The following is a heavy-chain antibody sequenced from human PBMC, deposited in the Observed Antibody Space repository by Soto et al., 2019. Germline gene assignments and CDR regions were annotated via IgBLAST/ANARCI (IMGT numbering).Heavy chain of an antibody. Sequence: TLSLTCAVSGGSISSGGYSWSWIRQPPGKGLEWIGYIYHSGSTYYNPSPKSRVTISVDRSKNQFSLKLSSVTAADTAVYYCARDQQNYDILTGYSNWFDPWGQGTLVTV. V-gene: IGHV4-30-2*01. CDR3: ARDQQNYDILTGYSNWFDP. D-gene: IGHD3-9*01. CDR1: GGSISSGGYS. J-gene: IGHJ5*02. CDR2: IYHSGST.